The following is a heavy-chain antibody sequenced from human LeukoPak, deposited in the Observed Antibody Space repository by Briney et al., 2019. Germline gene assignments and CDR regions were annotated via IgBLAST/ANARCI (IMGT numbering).Heavy chain of an antibody. CDR2: INHSGST. CDR3: ARLRRGTYYFDY. CDR1: GGSFSGYY. D-gene: IGHD2-15*01. J-gene: IGHJ4*02. V-gene: IGHV4-34*01. Sequence: SETLSLTCAVYGGSFSGYYWSWIRQPPGKGLEWIGEINHSGSTNYNPSLKSRVTISVDTSKNQFSLKLSSVTAADTAVYYRARLRRGTYYFDYWGQGTLVTVSS.